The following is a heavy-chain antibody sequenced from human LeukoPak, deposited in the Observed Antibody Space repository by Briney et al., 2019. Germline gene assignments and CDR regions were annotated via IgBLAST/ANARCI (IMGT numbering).Heavy chain of an antibody. Sequence: SETLSLTCTVSGGSISSGDYYWSWIRQPPGKGLEWIGYIYHSGSTYYNPSLQSRVTMSVDTSKNQFSLKLSSVTAVDTAVYYCARKENVYYYFDYWGQGTLVTVSS. CDR2: IYHSGST. CDR3: ARKENVYYYFDY. J-gene: IGHJ4*02. V-gene: IGHV4-30-4*01. D-gene: IGHD3-10*01. CDR1: GGSISSGDYY.